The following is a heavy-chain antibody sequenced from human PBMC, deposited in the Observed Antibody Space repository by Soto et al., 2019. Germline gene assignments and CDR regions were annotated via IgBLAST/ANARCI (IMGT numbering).Heavy chain of an antibody. Sequence: TLTLTCACSGGSLSSGSFTWSWLRQPPGKGLEWIGYIYHSGSTYYNPSLKSRVTISVDRSKNQFSLKLSSVTAADTAVYYCARHGGTPDLYFDYWGQGTPVTVSS. CDR2: IYHSGST. CDR1: GGSLSSGSFT. V-gene: IGHV4-30-2*01. D-gene: IGHD3-16*01. J-gene: IGHJ4*02. CDR3: ARHGGTPDLYFDY.